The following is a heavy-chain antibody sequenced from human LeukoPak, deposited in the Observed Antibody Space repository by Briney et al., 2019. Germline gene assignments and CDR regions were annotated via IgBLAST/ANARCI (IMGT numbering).Heavy chain of an antibody. V-gene: IGHV3-33*01. Sequence: PGGSLRPFCAASGFTFSSYGMHWVRQAPGKGLEWVAVIWYDGSNKYYADSAKGRFTISRGNSKNTLYLQMNSLRAEDTAVYYCARGTLAVAGTCWFDPWGQGTLVTVSS. CDR2: IWYDGSNK. CDR1: GFTFSSYG. CDR3: ARGTLAVAGTCWFDP. D-gene: IGHD6-19*01. J-gene: IGHJ5*02.